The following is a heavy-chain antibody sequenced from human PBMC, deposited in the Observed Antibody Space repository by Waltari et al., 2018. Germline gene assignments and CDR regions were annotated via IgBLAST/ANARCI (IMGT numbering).Heavy chain of an antibody. V-gene: IGHV3-11*01. CDR2: ISSTGRIT. J-gene: IGHJ4*02. D-gene: IGHD2-21*01. CDR3: ARVPAMRTFIPEY. CDR1: GFIFGDYY. Sequence: QVQLVESGGGLVKPGGSLRLSCEASGFIFGDYYVAWIRPAPGKGLEWVPYISSTGRITYYADSVKGRFTISRDNAKNSLFLQMYSLRDEDTAIYYCARVPAMRTFIPEYWGQGTLVTVSS.